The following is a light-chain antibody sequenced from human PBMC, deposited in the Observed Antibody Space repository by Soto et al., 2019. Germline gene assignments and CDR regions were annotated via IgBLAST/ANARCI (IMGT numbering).Light chain of an antibody. J-gene: IGLJ1*01. CDR1: SSDVGGYNY. CDR3: SSYRRGGTFV. CDR2: VVS. Sequence: QSALTQPASVSGSPGQSIAISCTGTSSDVGGYNYVSWHQQHPGKAPKVLISVVSNRPSGVSNRFSGSKSGNTASLTISGLQAEDEAHYYCSSYRRGGTFVFGSGTKVTVX. V-gene: IGLV2-14*01.